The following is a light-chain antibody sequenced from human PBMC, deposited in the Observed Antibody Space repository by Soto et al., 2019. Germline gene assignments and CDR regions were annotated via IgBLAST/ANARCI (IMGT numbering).Light chain of an antibody. V-gene: IGKV3-20*01. CDR3: QQYGSSPMT. CDR1: QSVSSNY. J-gene: IGKJ5*01. CDR2: GAS. Sequence: EIVLTQSPGTLSLSPGERATLSCRASQSVSSNYLAWYQQKPGQAPRLLIYGASSRATGIPDRFSGSGSGTDFTLTISRLEPEDFAAYYCQQYGSSPMTFGQVKRLEIK.